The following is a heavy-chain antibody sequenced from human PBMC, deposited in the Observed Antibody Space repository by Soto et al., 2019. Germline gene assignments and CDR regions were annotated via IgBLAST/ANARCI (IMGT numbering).Heavy chain of an antibody. D-gene: IGHD5-12*01. CDR3: ARDGYNYYFDY. J-gene: IGHJ4*02. Sequence: QVQLVQSGAEVKKPGASVKVSCKASGYTFTAYGMHWVRQAPVQRLEWMGWITTGNGKTKYSQKFQGRLTIARDTSASTVYMELSSLISEDTALYYCARDGYNYYFDYWGQGTLVTVSS. CDR1: GYTFTAYG. CDR2: ITTGNGKT. V-gene: IGHV1-3*04.